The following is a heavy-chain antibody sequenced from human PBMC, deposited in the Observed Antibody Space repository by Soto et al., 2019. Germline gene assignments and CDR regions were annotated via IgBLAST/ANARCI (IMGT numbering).Heavy chain of an antibody. CDR1: GIVFSDY. V-gene: IGHV3-11*01. CDR3: XXXXXXWGWFDP. J-gene: IGHJ5*02. D-gene: IGHD3-16*01. CDR2: ISGSGRTI. Sequence: QVQLVESGGGLVKPGGSLRLSCAASGIVFSDYMSWVRQAPGKGLEWLSYISGSGRTIYSADSVKGRFTISRDNATNSXXXXXXXXXXXXXXXXXXXXXXXXWGWFDPWGQGTLVTVS.